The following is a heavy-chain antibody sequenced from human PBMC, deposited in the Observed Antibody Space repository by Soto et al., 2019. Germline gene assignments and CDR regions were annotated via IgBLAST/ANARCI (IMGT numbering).Heavy chain of an antibody. V-gene: IGHV1-18*01. CDR3: ARVVRVVPALANWFDP. J-gene: IGHJ5*02. Sequence: QVQLVQSGAEVKKPGASVKVSCKASGYTFTSYGISWVRQAPGQGLEWMGWISAYNGNTNYAQKLQGRATMTTDTSTSTAYMELRSLRSDDTAVYYCARVVRVVPALANWFDPWGQGTLVTVSS. D-gene: IGHD2-2*01. CDR1: GYTFTSYG. CDR2: ISAYNGNT.